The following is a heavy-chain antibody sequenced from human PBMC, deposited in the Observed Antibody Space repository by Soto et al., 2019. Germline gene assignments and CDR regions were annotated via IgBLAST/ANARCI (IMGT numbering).Heavy chain of an antibody. V-gene: IGHV3-48*03. D-gene: IGHD2-2*01. J-gene: IGHJ1*01. CDR3: ARDGGGGAMRY. CDR1: GFTFNIYE. CDR2: ISNSGDTK. Sequence: EVQLVDSGGTLVRPGGSLKLSCVASGFTFNIYEMNWIRQAPGKGLEWISYISNSGDTKNYADSVKGRFTISRDNAKNSLFQQMDSLSAEDTAIYFWARDGGGGAMRYWGQGTAVTVSS.